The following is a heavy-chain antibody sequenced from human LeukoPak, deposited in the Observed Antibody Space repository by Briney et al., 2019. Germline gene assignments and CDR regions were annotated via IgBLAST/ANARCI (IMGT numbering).Heavy chain of an antibody. CDR3: ARGYSSSWSRSFYYGMDV. CDR1: GGSISIGGYS. J-gene: IGHJ6*02. V-gene: IGHV4-30-2*01. CDR2: IYHSGST. Sequence: SETLSLTCAVSGGSISIGGYSWSWIRQPPGKGLEWIGYIYHSGSTYYNPSLKSRVTISVDRSKNQFSLKLSSVTAADTAVYYCARGYSSSWSRSFYYGMDVWGQGTTVTVSS. D-gene: IGHD6-13*01.